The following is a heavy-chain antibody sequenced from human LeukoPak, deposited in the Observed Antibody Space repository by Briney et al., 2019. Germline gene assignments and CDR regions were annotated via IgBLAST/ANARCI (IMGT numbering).Heavy chain of an antibody. V-gene: IGHV3-48*03. D-gene: IGHD3-10*01. J-gene: IGHJ4*02. Sequence: PGGSLRLSCAASGFTFSSYEMNWVRQAPGKGLEWISYISSSGSTIYYADSVKGRFTISRDNAKNSLYLQMNSLRAEDTAVYYCARVRYYGSGSFDYWGQGTLVIVSS. CDR3: ARVRYYGSGSFDY. CDR2: ISSSGSTI. CDR1: GFTFSSYE.